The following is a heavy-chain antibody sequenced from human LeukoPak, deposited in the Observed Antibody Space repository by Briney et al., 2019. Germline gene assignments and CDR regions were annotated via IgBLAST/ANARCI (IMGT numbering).Heavy chain of an antibody. J-gene: IGHJ5*02. CDR1: GFTFTSSA. CDR3: ARMTVSGRDNWFDP. Sequence: SVKVSCKASGFTFTSSAMQWVRQARGQRLEWIGWIVVGTGNTNYAQKFQERVTITRNTSINTAYMELSSLRSEDTAVYYCARMTVSGRDNWFDPWGQGTLVTVSS. V-gene: IGHV1-58*02. CDR2: IVVGTGNT. D-gene: IGHD6-19*01.